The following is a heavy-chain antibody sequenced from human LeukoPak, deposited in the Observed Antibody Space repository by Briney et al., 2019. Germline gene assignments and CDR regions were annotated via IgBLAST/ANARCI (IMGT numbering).Heavy chain of an antibody. V-gene: IGHV3-21*01. CDR1: GFTFSSYS. Sequence: GGSLRLSCAASGFTFSSYSMNWVRQAPGKGLEWVSSISSSSSYIYYADSVKGRFTISRDNAKNSLYLQMNSLRAEDTAVYYCARDPGPTVVTRAKGAFDIWGQGTMVTVSS. CDR3: ARDPGPTVVTRAKGAFDI. D-gene: IGHD4-23*01. CDR2: ISSSSSYI. J-gene: IGHJ3*02.